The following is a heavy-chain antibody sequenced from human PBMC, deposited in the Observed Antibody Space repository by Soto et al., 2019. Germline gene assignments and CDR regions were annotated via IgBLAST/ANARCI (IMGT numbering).Heavy chain of an antibody. D-gene: IGHD2-21*01. CDR1: GYTFTSYG. Sequence: QVQLVQSGAEVKKPGASVKVSCKASGYTFTSYGISWVRQAPGQGLEWMGWISAYNGNTNYAQKLQGRVTITTDTSTSRAYMELRRRRSADAAVYYWARVYPACGGGSVSPDYWGQGTLVTASS. J-gene: IGHJ4*02. CDR3: ARVYPACGGGSVSPDY. CDR2: ISAYNGNT. V-gene: IGHV1-18*04.